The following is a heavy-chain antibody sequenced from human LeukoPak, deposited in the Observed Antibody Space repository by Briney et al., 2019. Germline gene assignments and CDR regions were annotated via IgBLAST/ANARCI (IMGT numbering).Heavy chain of an antibody. CDR2: INYSGST. V-gene: IGHV4-34*01. CDR1: GGSFSGYY. Sequence: SETLSLTCAVYGGSFSGYYWSWIRQPPGKGLEWIGEINYSGSTNYNPSLKSRVTISVDTSKNQFSLKLSSVTAADTAVYYCARGSQSLEYCSGGSCRAKIFDYWGQGTLVTVSS. J-gene: IGHJ4*02. D-gene: IGHD2-15*01. CDR3: ARGSQSLEYCSGGSCRAKIFDY.